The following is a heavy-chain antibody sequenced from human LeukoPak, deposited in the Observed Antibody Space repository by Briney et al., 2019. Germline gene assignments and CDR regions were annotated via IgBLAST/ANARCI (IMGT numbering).Heavy chain of an antibody. CDR2: VSAYNGNT. CDR3: ARGLVEYDSSYFDY. D-gene: IGHD3-22*01. Sequence: ASVKVSCKASGYTFTSYGISWVRHAHGQGLERMGWVSAYNGNTNYAQKLQGRVTMTTDTSTSTAYTELRSLRSDDTAVYYCARGLVEYDSSYFDYWGQGTLVTVSS. V-gene: IGHV1-18*01. J-gene: IGHJ4*02. CDR1: GYTFTSYG.